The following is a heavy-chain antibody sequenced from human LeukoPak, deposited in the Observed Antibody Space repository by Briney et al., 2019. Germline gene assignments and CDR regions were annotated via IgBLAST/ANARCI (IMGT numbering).Heavy chain of an antibody. J-gene: IGHJ4*02. Sequence: PGGSLRXSCAASGFTVSSHYMSWFRQAPGMGLEWVSAIYTDGSTYYTDSVKGRFTISRDNFKNTLFLQMNTLRAEDTAVYYCARESGYAVGDYWGQGTLVTVSS. CDR2: IYTDGST. V-gene: IGHV3-53*01. CDR1: GFTVSSHY. CDR3: ARESGYAVGDY. D-gene: IGHD5-12*01.